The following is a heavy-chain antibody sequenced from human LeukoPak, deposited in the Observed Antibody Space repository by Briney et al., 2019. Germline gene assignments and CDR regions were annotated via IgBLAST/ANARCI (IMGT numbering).Heavy chain of an antibody. CDR3: ARFTTGTTTLDY. D-gene: IGHD1-1*01. J-gene: IGHJ4*02. CDR1: GFTFSSYS. CDR2: ISSSSSYI. Sequence: PGGSLRLSYAASGFTFSSYSMNWVRQAPGKGLEWVSSISSSSSYIYYADSVKGRFTISRDNAKNSLYLQMNSLRAEDTAVYYCARFTTGTTTLDYWGQGTLVTVSS. V-gene: IGHV3-21*01.